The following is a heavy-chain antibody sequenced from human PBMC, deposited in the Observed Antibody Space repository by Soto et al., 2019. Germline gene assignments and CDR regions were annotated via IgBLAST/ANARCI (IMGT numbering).Heavy chain of an antibody. CDR3: ARGELYYGDYTSGY. D-gene: IGHD4-17*01. CDR2: IYYSGST. V-gene: IGHV4-59*12. Sequence: TSETLSLTCTVSGGSISSYYWSWIRQPPGKGLEWIGYIYYSGSTNYNPSLKSRVTISVDTSKNQFSLKLSSVTAADTAVYYCARGELYYGDYTSGYWGQGTLVTVSS. J-gene: IGHJ4*02. CDR1: GGSISSYY.